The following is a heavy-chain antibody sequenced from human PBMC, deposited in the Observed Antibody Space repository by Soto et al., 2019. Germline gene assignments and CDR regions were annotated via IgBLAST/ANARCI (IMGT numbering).Heavy chain of an antibody. CDR1: GFTFSSYA. J-gene: IGHJ4*02. Sequence: GGSLRLSCVASGFTFSSYAMSWVRQAPGKGLEWVSVFSVSGGNTYYADSVKGRLTMATDTSTGTAYMELRSLRSDDTAVYYCARDFYQSSGYCDYWGQGTLVTVSS. CDR3: ARDFYQSSGYCDY. D-gene: IGHD3-22*01. CDR2: FSVSGGNT. V-gene: IGHV3-23*01.